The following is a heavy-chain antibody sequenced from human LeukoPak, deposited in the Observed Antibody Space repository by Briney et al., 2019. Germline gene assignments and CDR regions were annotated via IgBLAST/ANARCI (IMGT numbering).Heavy chain of an antibody. D-gene: IGHD3-3*01. CDR1: GYTFTGYY. Sequence: ASVKVSCKASGYTFTGYYMHWVRQAPGQRLEWMGWINAGNGNTKYSQKFQGRVTITRDTSASTAYMELSSLRSEDTAVYYCASNGAFWSGYGMDVWGQGTTVTVSS. CDR2: INAGNGNT. J-gene: IGHJ6*02. V-gene: IGHV1-3*01. CDR3: ASNGAFWSGYGMDV.